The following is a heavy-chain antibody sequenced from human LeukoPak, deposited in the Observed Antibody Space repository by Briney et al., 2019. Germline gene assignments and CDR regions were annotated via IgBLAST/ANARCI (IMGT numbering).Heavy chain of an antibody. CDR2: ISGSGGST. J-gene: IGHJ4*02. CDR1: GFTFSSYA. CDR3: ARMAYYYDGSGYGPLDY. D-gene: IGHD3-22*01. V-gene: IGHV3-23*01. Sequence: GGPLRLSCAASGFTFSSYAMSWVRQAPGKGLEWVSAISGSGGSTYYADSVKGRFTISRDNSKNTLYLQMNSLRAEDTAVYYCARMAYYYDGSGYGPLDYWGQGTLVTVSS.